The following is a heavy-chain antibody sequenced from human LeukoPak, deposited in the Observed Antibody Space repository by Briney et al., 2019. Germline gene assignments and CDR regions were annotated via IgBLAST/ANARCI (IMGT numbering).Heavy chain of an antibody. CDR1: GFTFSSYG. D-gene: IGHD2-15*01. Sequence: SGGSLRLSCAASGFTFSSYGMHWVRQAPGRGLEWVSFIRYDGSDKYCADSVKGRFTTSRDNSKTTLYLQMNSLRVEDTAVYYCAKDQGGSFDYWGQGTLVTVSS. J-gene: IGHJ4*02. CDR3: AKDQGGSFDY. V-gene: IGHV3-30*02. CDR2: IRYDGSDK.